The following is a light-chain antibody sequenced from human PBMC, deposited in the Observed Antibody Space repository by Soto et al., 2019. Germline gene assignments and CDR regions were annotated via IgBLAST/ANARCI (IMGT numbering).Light chain of an antibody. V-gene: IGKV3-11*01. CDR2: DAS. CDR3: QQRSNWPEFT. J-gene: IGKJ3*01. Sequence: EIVLTQSPATLSLSPGERATLSCRASQSVGSNLAWYQQKPGQAPRLLIYDASNRATGIPARFSGSGSGTDFTLTISSLDPEDFAVYYCQQRSNWPEFTFGPGTKVHI. CDR1: QSVGSN.